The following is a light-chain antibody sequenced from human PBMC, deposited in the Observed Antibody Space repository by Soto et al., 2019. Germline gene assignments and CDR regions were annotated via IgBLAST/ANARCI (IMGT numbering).Light chain of an antibody. CDR2: DAS. CDR1: QSVSSY. Sequence: EIVLTQSPATLSLSPGERATLSCRASQSVSSYLAWYQQKPGQAPRLLIYDASNRATGIPARFSGSGSGTDFTLTISSLEPEDFTVYYCQHRSNWPISFGQGTRLDIK. J-gene: IGKJ5*01. V-gene: IGKV3-11*01. CDR3: QHRSNWPIS.